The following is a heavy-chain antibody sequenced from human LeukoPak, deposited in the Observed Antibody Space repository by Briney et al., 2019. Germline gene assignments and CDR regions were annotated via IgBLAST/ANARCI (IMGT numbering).Heavy chain of an antibody. CDR3: AKFLPTHIVVANYYFDY. D-gene: IGHD2-21*01. V-gene: IGHV3-23*01. CDR1: GFTFSSYA. Sequence: GGSLRLSCAVSGFTFSSYAMSWVRQAPGKGLEWVSAISGSGGSTYYADSVKGRFTISRDNSKNTLYLQMNSPRAEDTAVYYCAKFLPTHIVVANYYFDYWGQGTLVTVSS. CDR2: ISGSGGST. J-gene: IGHJ4*02.